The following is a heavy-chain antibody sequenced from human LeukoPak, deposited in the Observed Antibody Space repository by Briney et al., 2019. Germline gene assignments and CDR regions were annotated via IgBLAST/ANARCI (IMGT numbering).Heavy chain of an antibody. CDR3: AREQGDGYNYEYYFDY. V-gene: IGHV1-18*01. CDR1: GYTFTSYG. CDR2: ISAYNGNT. Sequence: ASVKVSCKASGYTFTSYGISWVRQAPGQGLEWMGWISAYNGNTNYAQKLQGRVTMTTDTSTSTAYMELRSLRSDDTAVYYCAREQGDGYNYEYYFDYWGQGTLVTVSS. D-gene: IGHD5-24*01. J-gene: IGHJ4*02.